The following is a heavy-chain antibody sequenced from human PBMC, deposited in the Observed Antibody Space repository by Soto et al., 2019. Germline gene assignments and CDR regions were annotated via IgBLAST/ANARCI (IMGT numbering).Heavy chain of an antibody. J-gene: IGHJ3*02. D-gene: IGHD3-10*01. CDR2: IRSKAYGGTT. CDR3: TRDSYYYGSGSPWADAFDI. Sequence: GSLRLSCTASGFTFGDYAMSWFRQAPGKGLEWVGFIRSKAYGGTTEYAASVKGRFTISRDDSKSIAYLQMNSLKTEDTAVYYCTRDSYYYGSGSPWADAFDIWGQGTMVTVSS. CDR1: GFTFGDYA. V-gene: IGHV3-49*03.